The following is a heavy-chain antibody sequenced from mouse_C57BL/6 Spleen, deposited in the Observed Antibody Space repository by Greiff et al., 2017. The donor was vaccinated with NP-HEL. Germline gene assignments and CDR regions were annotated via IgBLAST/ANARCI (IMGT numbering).Heavy chain of an antibody. CDR1: GYAFSSYW. CDR3: ARPRFTTGGFAY. V-gene: IGHV1-80*01. CDR2: IYPGDGDT. D-gene: IGHD1-1*01. Sequence: VQLQESGAELVKPGASVKISCKASGYAFSSYWMNWVKQRPGKGLEWIGQIYPGDGDTNYNGKFKGKATLTADKSSSTAYMQLSSLTSEDSAVYFCARPRFTTGGFAYWGQGTLVTVSA. J-gene: IGHJ3*01.